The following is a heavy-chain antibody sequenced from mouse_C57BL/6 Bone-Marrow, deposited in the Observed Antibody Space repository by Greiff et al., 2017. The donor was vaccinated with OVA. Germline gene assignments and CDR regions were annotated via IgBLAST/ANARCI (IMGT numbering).Heavy chain of an antibody. CDR2: ISSGGSYT. V-gene: IGHV5-6*01. CDR3: ARLYDYDWFAY. Sequence: EVQVVESGGDLVKPGGSLKLSCAASGFTFSSYGMSWVRQTPDKRLEWVATISSGGSYTYYPDSVKGRFTISRDNAKNTLYLQMSSLKSEDTAMYYCARLYDYDWFAYWGQGTLVTVSA. J-gene: IGHJ3*01. CDR1: GFTFSSYG. D-gene: IGHD2-4*01.